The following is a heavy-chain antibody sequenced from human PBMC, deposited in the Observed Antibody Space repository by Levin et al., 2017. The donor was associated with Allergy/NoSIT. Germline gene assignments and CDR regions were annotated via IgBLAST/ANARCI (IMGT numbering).Heavy chain of an antibody. V-gene: IGHV5-51*01. J-gene: IGHJ4*02. D-gene: IGHD5-18*01. CDR3: ARLGWGPLDTAMVSPFDY. CDR1: GYSFTSYW. Sequence: PGGSLRLSCKGSGYSFTSYWIGWVRQMPGKGLEWMGIIYPGDSDTRYSPSFQGQVTISADKSISTAYLQWSSLKASDTAMYYCARLGWGPLDTAMVSPFDYWGQGTLVTVSS. CDR2: IYPGDSDT.